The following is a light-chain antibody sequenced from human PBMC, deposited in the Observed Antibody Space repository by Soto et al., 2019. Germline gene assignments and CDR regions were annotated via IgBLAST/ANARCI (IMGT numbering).Light chain of an antibody. CDR1: QRIVGW. Sequence: DIQMTQSPSTLSASVGDRATITCRASQRIVGWLAWYQQKVGKAPKLLIYDASNLGSGVLSRFSGSGSGTEFTPTTISLQPDDFATYYCQQHNSYPWTFGQGTKVEIK. V-gene: IGKV1-5*01. CDR2: DAS. J-gene: IGKJ1*01. CDR3: QQHNSYPWT.